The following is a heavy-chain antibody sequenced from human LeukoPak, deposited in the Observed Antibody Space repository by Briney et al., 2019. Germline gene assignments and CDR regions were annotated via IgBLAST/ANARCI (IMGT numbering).Heavy chain of an antibody. CDR3: AKAASSSWPSYYYGMDV. D-gene: IGHD6-13*01. V-gene: IGHV3-23*01. J-gene: IGHJ6*02. Sequence: GGSLRLSCAASGFTFSSYAMSWVRQAPGKGLERVSTISGSGSHTYYADSVKGRFTISKDNSKNTVYLQMSSLRVDDTAVYYCAKAASSSWPSYYYGMDVWGQGTTVTVSS. CDR2: ISGSGSHT. CDR1: GFTFSSYA.